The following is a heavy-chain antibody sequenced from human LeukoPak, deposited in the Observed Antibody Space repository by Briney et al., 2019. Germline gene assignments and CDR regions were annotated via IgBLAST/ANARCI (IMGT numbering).Heavy chain of an antibody. CDR3: AKDRGTMVQGVLYYFDY. J-gene: IGHJ4*02. V-gene: IGHV3-30*18. Sequence: GRSLRLSCAASGFTFSSYGMHWVRQAPGKGLEWVAVISYDGSNKYYADSVKGRFTISRDNSKNTLYLQMNSLRAEDTAVYYCAKDRGTMVQGVLYYFDYWGQGTLVTVSS. CDR2: ISYDGSNK. CDR1: GFTFSSYG. D-gene: IGHD3-10*01.